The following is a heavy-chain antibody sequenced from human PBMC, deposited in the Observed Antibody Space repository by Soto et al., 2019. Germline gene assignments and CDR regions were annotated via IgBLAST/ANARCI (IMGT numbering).Heavy chain of an antibody. J-gene: IGHJ4*02. D-gene: IGHD3-22*01. V-gene: IGHV2-5*02. Sequence: GSGPTLVNPTQTLTLTCTFSGFSPSTSGVGVGWIRQPPGKALEWLALIFWDDDKRYSPSLKSRITVTKDTSKNEVGLTMTSMDPVDTATYYCAHFTNYYDSSGYYLYYFEYWGQGTPVTVSS. CDR2: IFWDDDK. CDR3: AHFTNYYDSSGYYLYYFEY. CDR1: GFSPSTSGVG.